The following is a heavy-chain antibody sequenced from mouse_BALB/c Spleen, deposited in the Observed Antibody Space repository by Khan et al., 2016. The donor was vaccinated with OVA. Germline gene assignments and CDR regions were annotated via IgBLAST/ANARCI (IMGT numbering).Heavy chain of an antibody. D-gene: IGHD1-1*01. J-gene: IGHJ2*01. Sequence: QVQLQQSGAELAKPGASVKMSCKASGYTFINYWILWVKQRPGQGLEWIGTINPSTGYTEYNQNLKDKATLTADKSSSTAYMQMSRLTSEDSAVYYCARRGLRWDFDYWGQGTTLTVSS. CDR2: INPSTGYT. CDR3: ARRGLRWDFDY. CDR1: GYTFINYW. V-gene: IGHV1-7*01.